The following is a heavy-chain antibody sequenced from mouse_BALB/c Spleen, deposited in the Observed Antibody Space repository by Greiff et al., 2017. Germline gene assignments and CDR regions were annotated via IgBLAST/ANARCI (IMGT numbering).Heavy chain of an antibody. CDR1: GFSLTDYG. CDR3: AREEVRRDYAMDY. V-gene: IGHV2-6-7*01. Sequence: VKLQESGPGLVAPSQSLSITCTVSGFSLTDYGVNWVRQPPGKGLEWLGMIWGDGSTDYNSALKSRLSISKDNSKSQVFLKMNSLQTDDTARYYCAREEVRRDYAMDYWGQGTSVTVSS. J-gene: IGHJ4*01. D-gene: IGHD2-14*01. CDR2: IWGDGST.